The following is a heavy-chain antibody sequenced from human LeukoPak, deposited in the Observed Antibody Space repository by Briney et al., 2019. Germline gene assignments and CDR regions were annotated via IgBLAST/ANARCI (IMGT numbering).Heavy chain of an antibody. CDR2: FDPEDGET. D-gene: IGHD5-24*01. CDR1: GYTLTELS. V-gene: IGHV1-24*01. J-gene: IGHJ6*02. Sequence: ASVKVSCKVSGYTLTELSMHWVRQAPGKGLEWMGGFDPEDGETIYAQKFQGRVTMTEDTSTDTAYMELSSLRSEDTALYYCAKDSLNSRRCVGLCIDGGMDVWGQGTTVTVSS. CDR3: AKDSLNSRRCVGLCIDGGMDV.